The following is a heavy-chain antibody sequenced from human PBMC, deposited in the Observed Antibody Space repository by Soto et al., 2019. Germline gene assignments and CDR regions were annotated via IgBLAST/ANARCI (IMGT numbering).Heavy chain of an antibody. CDR3: AREVYLDYFDH. CDR1: GGSVSSGSYY. V-gene: IGHV4-61*01. D-gene: IGHD2-8*01. CDR2: IYYSGST. J-gene: IGHJ4*02. Sequence: SETLSLTCTVSGGSVSSGSYYWSWIRQPPGKGLEWIGYIYYSGSTNYNPSLKSRVTISVDTSKNQFSLKLSSVTAADTAVYYCAREVYLDYFDHWGQGTLVTASS.